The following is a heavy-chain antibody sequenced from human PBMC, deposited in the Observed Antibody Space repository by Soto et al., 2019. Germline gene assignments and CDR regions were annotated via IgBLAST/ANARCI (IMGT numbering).Heavy chain of an antibody. J-gene: IGHJ3*01. V-gene: IGHV3-23*01. D-gene: IGHD5-12*01. CDR1: GFIFTNYA. CDR3: VREGRGSFDF. CDR2: IGGRGNSA. Sequence: GWSLRLSCAASGFIFTNYAMNWVRQAPGKGLEWVSVIGGRGNSAYYADSVQGRFTISRDNSKNTLSLQMSSLTADDTAIYYCVREGRGSFDFWGRGKMVTV.